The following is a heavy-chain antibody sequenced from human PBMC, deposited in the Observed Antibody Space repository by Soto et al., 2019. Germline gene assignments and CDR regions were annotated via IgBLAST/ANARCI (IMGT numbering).Heavy chain of an antibody. D-gene: IGHD3-16*02. CDR2: IYYTGST. J-gene: IGHJ4*02. CDR3: ARDSPSYTSPGDX. CDR1: GGSIRPYY. Sequence: PSETLSLTCTVSGGSIRPYYWSWIRQPPGRGLEWILYIYYTGSTNYNHSLKSRVTISVETSKKQFSLNLSSVTAADTAVYYCARDSPSYTSPGDXWGQGTLVTVSX. V-gene: IGHV4-59*01.